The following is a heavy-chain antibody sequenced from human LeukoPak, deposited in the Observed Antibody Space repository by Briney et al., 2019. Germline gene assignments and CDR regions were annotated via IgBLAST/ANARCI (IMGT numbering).Heavy chain of an antibody. V-gene: IGHV4-31*11. Sequence: PSQTLSLTCAVSGGSISSGGYYWSWIRQHPGKGLEWIGYVSYSGSTYYNPPLKSRVTISVDMSKNQFSLNLNSVTAADTAVYYCARGGTTVRTSGAFDIWGQGTMVTVSS. CDR1: GGSISSGGYY. CDR2: VSYSGST. J-gene: IGHJ3*02. CDR3: ARGGTTVRTSGAFDI. D-gene: IGHD4-17*01.